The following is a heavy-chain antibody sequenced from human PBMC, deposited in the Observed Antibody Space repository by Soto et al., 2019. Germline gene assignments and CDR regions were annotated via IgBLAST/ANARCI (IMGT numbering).Heavy chain of an antibody. Sequence: SGPTLVNPTQTLTLTCTFSGFSLSTSGMCVSWIRQPPGKALEWLALIDWDDDKYYSTSLKTRLTISKDTSKNQVVLTMTNMDPVDTATYYCARIQREEYSSGWTHFDYWGQGTLVTVSS. J-gene: IGHJ4*02. CDR2: IDWDDDK. D-gene: IGHD6-19*01. CDR3: ARIQREEYSSGWTHFDY. CDR1: GFSLSTSGMC. V-gene: IGHV2-70*01.